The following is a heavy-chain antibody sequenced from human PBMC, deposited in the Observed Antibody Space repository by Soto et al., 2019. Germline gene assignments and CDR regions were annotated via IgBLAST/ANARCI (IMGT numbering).Heavy chain of an antibody. Sequence: GGSLRLSCAASGFTFSSYSMNWVRQAPGKGLKWVSYISSSSSTIYYADSVKGRFTISRDNAKNSLYLQMNSLRDEDTAVYYCARDLRGSYYPHFDYWGQGTLVTVS. J-gene: IGHJ4*02. CDR3: ARDLRGSYYPHFDY. CDR1: GFTFSSYS. D-gene: IGHD1-26*01. CDR2: ISSSSSTI. V-gene: IGHV3-48*02.